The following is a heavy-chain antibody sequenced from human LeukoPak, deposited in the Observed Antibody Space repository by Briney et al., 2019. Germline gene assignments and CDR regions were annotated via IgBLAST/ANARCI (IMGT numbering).Heavy chain of an antibody. CDR1: GFTFSTYW. J-gene: IGHJ4*02. Sequence: GGSLRLSCAASGFTFSTYWMSWVRQAPGKGLEWVANIKEDGSETYYVDSLKGRFTISRDNVKNSLYLQINILRADDSAVYYCARDSFDTDIDYWGQGTLVTVSS. CDR3: ARDSFDTDIDY. D-gene: IGHD3-10*01. V-gene: IGHV3-7*01. CDR2: IKEDGSET.